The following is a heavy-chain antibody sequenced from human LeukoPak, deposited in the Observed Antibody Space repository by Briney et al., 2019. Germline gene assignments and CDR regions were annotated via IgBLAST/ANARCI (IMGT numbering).Heavy chain of an antibody. CDR3: ANFRDYYDSSGFYY. CDR2: IYYSGST. CDR1: GGSISTTGYY. D-gene: IGHD3-22*01. Sequence: SGTLSLTCTVSGGSISTTGYYWGWIRQPPGKGLEWIGSIYYSGSTYYNPSLKSRVTISVDTSKNQFSLKLSSVTAADTSVYYCANFRDYYDSSGFYYWGQGTLVTVSS. J-gene: IGHJ4*02. V-gene: IGHV4-39*01.